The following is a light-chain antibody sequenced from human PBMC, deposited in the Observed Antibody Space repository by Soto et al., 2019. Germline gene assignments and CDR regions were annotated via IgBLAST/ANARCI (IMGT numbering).Light chain of an antibody. J-gene: IGKJ5*01. Sequence: ETVLTQSPGTLSLSPGERATLSCRASQSVSSSSLAWYQQRPGQAPRLLIYGTSSRATGIPDRFSGCGSGTDFTLTISRLEPEDFAVYFCQRYGSSPLITFGQGTRLEIK. CDR2: GTS. CDR3: QRYGSSPLIT. CDR1: QSVSSSS. V-gene: IGKV3-20*01.